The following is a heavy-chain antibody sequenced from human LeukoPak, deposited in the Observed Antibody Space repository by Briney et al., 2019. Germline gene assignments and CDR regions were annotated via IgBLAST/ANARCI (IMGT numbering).Heavy chain of an antibody. CDR2: IYSSGTT. CDR3: ARSYGPFDY. D-gene: IGHD5-18*01. CDR1: GGSIASYY. Sequence: SETLSLTCSVSGGSIASYYWSWIRQPAGKGLEWIGRIYSSGTTNYNPALQSRVTISVDTSKNQFSLKLSSVTAADTAVYYCARSYGPFDYWGQGTLVTVSS. V-gene: IGHV4-4*07. J-gene: IGHJ4*02.